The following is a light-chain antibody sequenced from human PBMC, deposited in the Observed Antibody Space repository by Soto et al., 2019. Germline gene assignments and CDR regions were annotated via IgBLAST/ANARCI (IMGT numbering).Light chain of an antibody. CDR3: QQYGSSGT. J-gene: IGKJ1*01. Sequence: SVLTQFPGTLSLSPGERATLSCRASQSVSNSYLAWYQQKPGQAPRLLIYGASNRATGIPDRFSGSGSGTDFTLTISRLEPEDFAVYYCQQYGSSGTFGQGTKVDIK. CDR2: GAS. CDR1: QSVSNSY. V-gene: IGKV3-20*01.